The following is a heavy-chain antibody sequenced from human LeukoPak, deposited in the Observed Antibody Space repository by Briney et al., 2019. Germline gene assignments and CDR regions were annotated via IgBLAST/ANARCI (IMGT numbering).Heavy chain of an antibody. J-gene: IGHJ4*02. CDR2: ISGSGGST. D-gene: IGHD1-26*01. CDR1: GVTFSSYA. V-gene: IGHV3-23*01. CDR3: AEVVGATTRGYFDY. Sequence: PGGSLRLSCAASGVTFSSYAMSWVRQAPGKGLEWVSLISGSGGSTYYADSVKGRFTISRDNSKNTLYLQMNSLRAEDTAVYYCAEVVGATTRGYFDYWGQGTLLTVSS.